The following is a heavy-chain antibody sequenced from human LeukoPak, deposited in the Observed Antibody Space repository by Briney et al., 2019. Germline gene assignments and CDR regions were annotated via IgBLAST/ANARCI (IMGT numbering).Heavy chain of an antibody. V-gene: IGHV3-21*01. CDR3: ARAPLQYCGGDCYSLFYFQH. D-gene: IGHD2-21*02. CDR1: GFTFSSYS. J-gene: IGHJ1*01. Sequence: PGGSLRLSCAASGFTFSSYSMNWVRQAPGKGLEWVSSISSSSSYIYCADSVKGRFTISRDNAKNSLYLQMNSLRAEDTAVYYCARAPLQYCGGDCYSLFYFQHWAQGTLVTVSS. CDR2: ISSSSSYI.